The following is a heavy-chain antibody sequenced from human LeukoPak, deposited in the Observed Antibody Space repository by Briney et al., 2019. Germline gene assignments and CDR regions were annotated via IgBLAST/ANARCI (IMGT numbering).Heavy chain of an antibody. Sequence: GGSLRLSCAASGFTFDDYAMHWVRHVPGKGLEWVSGISRNSDIIDYADSVKGRFTISRDNAQNSLYLQMNSLRADDTAFYYCAKDRYSSSWNFFDFWGQGTLVTGSS. CDR2: ISRNSDII. V-gene: IGHV3-9*01. J-gene: IGHJ4*02. D-gene: IGHD6-13*01. CDR1: GFTFDDYA. CDR3: AKDRYSSSWNFFDF.